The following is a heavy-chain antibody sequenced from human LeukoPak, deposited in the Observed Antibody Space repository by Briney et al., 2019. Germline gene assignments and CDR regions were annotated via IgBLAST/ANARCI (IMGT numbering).Heavy chain of an antibody. J-gene: IGHJ5*02. D-gene: IGHD3-10*01. V-gene: IGHV4-4*02. CDR1: GGSISSSNW. CDR3: ARRLGLLWFGEST. CDR2: IYHSGST. Sequence: SETLSLTCAVSGGSISSSNWWSWVRPPPGKGLEWIGEIYHSGSTNYNPSLKSRVTISVDTSKNQFSLKLSSVTAADTAVYYCARRLGLLWFGESTWGQGTLVTVSS.